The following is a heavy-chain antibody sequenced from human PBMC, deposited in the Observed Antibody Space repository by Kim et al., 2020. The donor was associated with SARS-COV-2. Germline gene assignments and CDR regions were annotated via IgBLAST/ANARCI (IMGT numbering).Heavy chain of an antibody. J-gene: IGHJ4*02. V-gene: IGHV3-30-3*01. Sequence: GGSLRLSCAASGFTFSSYAMHWVRQAPGKGLEWVAVISYDGSNKYYADSVKGRFTISRDNSKNTLYLQMNSLRAEDTAVYYCARSFTIFGVVITSTDYWGQGTLVTVSS. CDR2: ISYDGSNK. CDR3: ARSFTIFGVVITSTDY. CDR1: GFTFSSYA. D-gene: IGHD3-3*01.